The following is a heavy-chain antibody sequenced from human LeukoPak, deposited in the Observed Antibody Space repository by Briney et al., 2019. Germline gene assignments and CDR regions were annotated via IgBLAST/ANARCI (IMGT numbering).Heavy chain of an antibody. CDR1: GGSISSYY. CDR2: IYYSGST. V-gene: IGHV4-59*01. J-gene: IGHJ4*02. D-gene: IGHD3-3*01. CDR3: ARASSWSGYYELGY. Sequence: SETLSLTRTVSGGSISSYYWSWIRQPPGKGLEWIGYIYYSGSTNYNPSLKSRVTISVDTSKNQFSLKLSSVTAADTAVYYCARASSWSGYYELGYWGQGTLVTVSS.